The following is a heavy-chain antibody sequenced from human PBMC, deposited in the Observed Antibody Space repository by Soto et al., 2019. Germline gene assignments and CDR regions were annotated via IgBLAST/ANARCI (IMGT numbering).Heavy chain of an antibody. CDR1: GGTFSSYA. CDR2: IIPIFGTA. D-gene: IGHD5-12*01. V-gene: IGHV1-69*13. CDR3: ASCRDGYNSLFLY. Sequence: SVKVSCKASGGTFSSYAISWVRQAPGQGLEWMGGIIPIFGTANYAQKFQGRVTITADESTSTAYMELSSLRSEDTAVYYCASCRDGYNSLFLYWGQGTRVTVSS. J-gene: IGHJ4*02.